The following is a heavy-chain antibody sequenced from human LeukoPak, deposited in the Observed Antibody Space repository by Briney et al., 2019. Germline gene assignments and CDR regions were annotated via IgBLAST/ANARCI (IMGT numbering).Heavy chain of an antibody. V-gene: IGHV4-34*01. CDR2: INHSGST. CDR3: ARGVRDIVVVPAAIPSHYFDY. CDR1: GGSISSYY. Sequence: SETLSLTCTVSGGSISSYYWSWIRQPPGKGLEWIGEINHSGSTNYNPSLKSRVTISVDTSKNQFSLKPSSVTAADTAVYYCARGVRDIVVVPAAIPSHYFDYWGQGTLVTVSS. J-gene: IGHJ4*02. D-gene: IGHD2-2*02.